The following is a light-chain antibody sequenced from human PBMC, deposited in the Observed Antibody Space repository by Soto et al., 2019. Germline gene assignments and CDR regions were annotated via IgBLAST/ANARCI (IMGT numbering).Light chain of an antibody. CDR3: QQYLTYPS. CDR1: QRISSW. CDR2: DAS. Sequence: QRTPCPSPLSAYVGDRVTITFRASQRISSWFALYQQKPGKAPKVLIYDASRLESGVPSRFSGSGSGTEFTLTISGLQPDDYATYYCQQYLTYPSFGQGTKLDIK. V-gene: IGKV1-5*01. J-gene: IGKJ1*01.